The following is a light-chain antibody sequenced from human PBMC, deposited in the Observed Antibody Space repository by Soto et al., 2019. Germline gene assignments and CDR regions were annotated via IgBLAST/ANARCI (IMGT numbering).Light chain of an antibody. V-gene: IGKV3-15*01. CDR3: QQYNNWPYT. J-gene: IGKJ2*01. CDR1: QSISNN. Sequence: EIVMTQSPDTLSVSPGESATLSCRARQSISNNLAWYQQKPGQAPRLLLYGASTRTTGIPARFSCSGSGTEFTLTISSLQSEDFAVYYCQQYNNWPYTFAQGTKLEI. CDR2: GAS.